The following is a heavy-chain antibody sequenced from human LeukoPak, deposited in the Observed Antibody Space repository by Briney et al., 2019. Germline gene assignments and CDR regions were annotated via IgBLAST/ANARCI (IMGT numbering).Heavy chain of an antibody. J-gene: IGHJ5*02. D-gene: IGHD4-17*01. Sequence: SQTLSLTCAISGDSVSNNSPAWNWIRRSPSRGLEWLGRTYYRSKWYNDYAVSVKSRITINPDTSNNQLSLQLNSVTPEDTAVYYCARELGAFDTWGQGTLVTVSS. V-gene: IGHV6-1*01. CDR3: ARELGAFDT. CDR2: TYYRSKWYN. CDR1: GDSVSNNSPA.